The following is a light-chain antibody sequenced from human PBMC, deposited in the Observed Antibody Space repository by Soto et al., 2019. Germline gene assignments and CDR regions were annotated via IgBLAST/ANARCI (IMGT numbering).Light chain of an antibody. J-gene: IGKJ4*01. CDR3: QQHSNWPLT. CDR1: QGVSSN. V-gene: IGKV3-11*01. CDR2: DAS. Sequence: EIVLIQSPATLSLSPGERATLSCRASQGVSSNLAWYQQNPGQAPRLLIFDASNRATGIPARFSGSGSGTDLTLTISSLEPEDFAVYYCQQHSNWPLTFGGGTKVDIK.